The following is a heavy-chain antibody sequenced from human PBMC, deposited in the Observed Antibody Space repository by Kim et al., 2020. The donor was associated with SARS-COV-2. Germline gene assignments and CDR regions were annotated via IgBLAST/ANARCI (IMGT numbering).Heavy chain of an antibody. D-gene: IGHD3-10*01. J-gene: IGHJ6*02. CDR1: GYTFTSYA. V-gene: IGHV1-3*01. Sequence: ASVKVSCKASGYTFTSYAMHWVRQAPGQRLEWMGWINAGNGNTKYSQKFQGRVTITRDTSASTAYMELSSLRSEDTAEYYCARVGYYGSGSYRFHYYYGMDVWGQGTTVTVSS. CDR2: INAGNGNT. CDR3: ARVGYYGSGSYRFHYYYGMDV.